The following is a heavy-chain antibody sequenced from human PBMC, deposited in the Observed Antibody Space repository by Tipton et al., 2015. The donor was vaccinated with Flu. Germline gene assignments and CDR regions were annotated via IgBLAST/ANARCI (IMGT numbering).Heavy chain of an antibody. CDR2: ISRGGAT. CDR1: GDSISSRYY. V-gene: IGHV4-38-2*01. D-gene: IGHD4-11*01. CDR3: ARRDYSNYVSQPKNWFDL. J-gene: IGHJ5*02. Sequence: TLSLTCAVSGDSISSRYYWGWIRQPPGKGLEWIGQISRGGATYYNSSLQSRATISVDSSRNRFSLKVRSVTAADTATYYCARRDYSNYVSQPKNWFDLWGQGILVTVSS.